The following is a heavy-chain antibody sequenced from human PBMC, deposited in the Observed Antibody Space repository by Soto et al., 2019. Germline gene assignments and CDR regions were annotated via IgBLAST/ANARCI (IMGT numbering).Heavy chain of an antibody. D-gene: IGHD3-10*01. J-gene: IGHJ6*03. V-gene: IGHV3-23*01. CDR1: GFTFSSYA. CDR2: ISGSGGST. Sequence: PGGPLRLSCAASGFTFSSYAMSWVRQAPGKGLEWVSAISGSGGSTYYADSVKGRFTISRDNSKNTLYLQMNSLRAGDTAVYYCGSFWGWFGDIWASSYMHVWGKGTTLTVSS. CDR3: GSFWGWFGDIWASSYMHV.